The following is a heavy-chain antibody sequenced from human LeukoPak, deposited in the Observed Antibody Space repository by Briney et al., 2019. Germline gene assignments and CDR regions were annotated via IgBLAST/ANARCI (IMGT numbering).Heavy chain of an antibody. CDR2: IYSGGST. CDR1: GFTVSSNY. Sequence: GGSLRLSCAASGFTVSSNYMSWVRQAPGKGLEWVSVIYSGGSTYYADSVKGRFTISRDNSKNTLYLQMNSLRAEDTAVYCCARGRNPQNSSSWYWFDPWGQGTLVTVSS. D-gene: IGHD6-13*01. CDR3: ARGRNPQNSSSWYWFDP. V-gene: IGHV3-53*01. J-gene: IGHJ5*02.